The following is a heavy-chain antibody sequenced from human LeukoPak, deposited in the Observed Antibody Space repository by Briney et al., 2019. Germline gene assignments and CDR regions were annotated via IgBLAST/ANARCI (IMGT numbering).Heavy chain of an antibody. CDR3: ARELEWSRPYYYYYYYMDV. V-gene: IGHV3-66*01. CDR1: GFTVSSNY. CDR2: IYSGGST. D-gene: IGHD3-3*01. J-gene: IGHJ6*03. Sequence: GGSLRLSCAASGFTVSSNYMSWVRQAPGKGLEWVSVIYSGGSTYYADSVKGRFTISRDNSKNTLYLQMNSPRAEDTAVYYCARELEWSRPYYYYYYYMDVWGKGTTVTVSS.